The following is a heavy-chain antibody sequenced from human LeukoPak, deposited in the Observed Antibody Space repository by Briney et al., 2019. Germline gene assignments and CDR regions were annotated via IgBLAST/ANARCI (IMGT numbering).Heavy chain of an antibody. D-gene: IGHD4-11*01. CDR2: ISWDGGTT. CDR3: AKEGLATTYAFDI. CDR1: GFTFDDYN. J-gene: IGHJ3*02. V-gene: IGHV3-43*01. Sequence: GGSLRLSCAASGFTFDDYNMHWVRQTPEKGLEWVSLISWDGGTTYYGDSMKGRFTVSRDNSKKSLYLQMNSLRAEDTAVYYCAKEGLATTYAFDIWGQGTMVTVSS.